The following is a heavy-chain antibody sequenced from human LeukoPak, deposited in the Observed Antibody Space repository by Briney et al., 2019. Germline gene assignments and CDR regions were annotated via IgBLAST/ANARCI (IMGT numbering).Heavy chain of an antibody. CDR1: GFTFSNYY. D-gene: IGHD6-19*01. CDR2: ISGTSSYT. J-gene: IGHJ4*02. Sequence: GSLRLSCVGSGFTFSNYYINWVRQAPGKGLEWISSISGTSSYTFYADSMKGRFTASRDNAKNSLYLQMNSLRAEDTAVYYCARDLAVAGPDYWGQGTLVTVSS. CDR3: ARDLAVAGPDY. V-gene: IGHV3-21*01.